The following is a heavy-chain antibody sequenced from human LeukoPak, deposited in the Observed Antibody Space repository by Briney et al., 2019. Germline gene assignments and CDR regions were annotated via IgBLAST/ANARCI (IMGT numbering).Heavy chain of an antibody. J-gene: IGHJ5*02. CDR2: IRRTGET. V-gene: IGHV3-48*01. CDR1: GFISSQYG. CDR3: ARDAGNSGYGCDL. Sequence: GXSLRLSCAASGFISSQYGFNWVRQAQGQGLEGVSHIRRTGETFYADSVKGRFTISGDHARNSLYLQMNNLGGQDTAIYYCARDAGNSGYGCDLWGQGTLVTVSS. D-gene: IGHD5-12*01.